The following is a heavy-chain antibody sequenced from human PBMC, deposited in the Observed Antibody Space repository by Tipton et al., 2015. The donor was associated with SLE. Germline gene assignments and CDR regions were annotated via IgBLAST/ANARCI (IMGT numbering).Heavy chain of an antibody. V-gene: IGHV4-39*07. Sequence: TLSLTCTVSSGSISSGSFYWGWIRQPPGKGLAWIGSIYYSGGTYYSGRTYYNPSLKSRVTVSLDTSKNQFSLKVSSVTAADTAVYYCARRPHYYYYGMDVWGQGTTVTVSS. CDR2: IYYSGGTYYSGRT. CDR3: ARRPHYYYYGMDV. J-gene: IGHJ6*02. CDR1: SGSISSGSFY.